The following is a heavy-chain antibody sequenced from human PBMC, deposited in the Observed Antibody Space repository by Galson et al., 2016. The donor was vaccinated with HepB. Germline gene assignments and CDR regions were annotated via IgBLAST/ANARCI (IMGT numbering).Heavy chain of an antibody. CDR2: ISGIGDNT. Sequence: SLRLSCAASGFTFSSNAMNWVRQAPGKGLEWVSAISGIGDNTYYADSVKGRFTLSRDNAKNTPYVQMSSLRAEDTAVYYCAKAPRGPDYNYYGMDVWGQGTTVTVSS. CDR1: GFTFSSNA. CDR3: AKAPRGPDYNYYGMDV. D-gene: IGHD3-16*01. V-gene: IGHV3-23*01. J-gene: IGHJ6*02.